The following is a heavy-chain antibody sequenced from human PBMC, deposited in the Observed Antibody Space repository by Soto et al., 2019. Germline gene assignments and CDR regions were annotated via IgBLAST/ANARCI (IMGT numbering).Heavy chain of an antibody. J-gene: IGHJ6*02. D-gene: IGHD1-26*01. CDR3: AAYSGSFYYGMDV. CDR2: IYPGDSDT. CDR1: GYSFTIYW. Sequence: GESLKISCKASGYSFTIYWIGWVRQMPGKGLEWMGIIYPGDSDTRYSPSFQGQVTISADKSISTAYLQWSSLKASDTAMYYCAAYSGSFYYGMDVWGQGTTVTVS. V-gene: IGHV5-51*01.